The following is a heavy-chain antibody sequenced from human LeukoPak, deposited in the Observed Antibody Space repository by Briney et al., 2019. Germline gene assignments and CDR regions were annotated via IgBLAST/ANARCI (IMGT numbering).Heavy chain of an antibody. V-gene: IGHV1-2*02. Sequence: GASVKVSCKASGYTFTGYYMHWVRQAPGQGLEWMGWINPNSGGTNYAQKFQGRVTMTRDTSISTAYMELSRLRSDDTAVYYCASVNYYDRAYYFDYWGQGTLVTVSS. D-gene: IGHD3-22*01. CDR1: GYTFTGYY. J-gene: IGHJ4*02. CDR2: INPNSGGT. CDR3: ASVNYYDRAYYFDY.